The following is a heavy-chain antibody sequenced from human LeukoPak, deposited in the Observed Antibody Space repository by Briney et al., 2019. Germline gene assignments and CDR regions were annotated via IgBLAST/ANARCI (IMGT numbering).Heavy chain of an antibody. Sequence: ASVKVSCKASGYTFTNYGVSWVRQAPGQGLEWMGWISAYNGSTDYAQKLQGRVTMTTDTSTSTAYMELRSLRSDDTAVYYCASKLGKGAFDIWGQGTMVTVSS. CDR2: ISAYNGST. D-gene: IGHD7-27*01. CDR1: GYTFTNYG. V-gene: IGHV1-18*01. J-gene: IGHJ3*02. CDR3: ASKLGKGAFDI.